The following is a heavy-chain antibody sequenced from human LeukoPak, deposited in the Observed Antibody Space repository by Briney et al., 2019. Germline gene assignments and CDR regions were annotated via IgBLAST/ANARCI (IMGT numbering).Heavy chain of an antibody. CDR1: GYTFTSYG. D-gene: IGHD5-12*01. J-gene: IGHJ6*03. CDR2: ISAYNGNT. V-gene: IGHV1-18*01. CDR3: ARSLGGYSGYAQTPPGLDYMDV. Sequence: ASVKVSCKASGYTFTSYGISWVRQAPGQGLEWMGWISAYNGNTNYAQKFQGRVTITADESTSTAYMELSSLRSEDTAVYYCARSLGGYSGYAQTPPGLDYMDVWGKGTTVTISS.